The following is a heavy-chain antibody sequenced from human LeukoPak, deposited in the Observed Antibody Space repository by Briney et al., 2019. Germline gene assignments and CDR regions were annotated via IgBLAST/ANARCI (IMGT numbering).Heavy chain of an antibody. CDR3: ARARITMVRGVIIKRDWFDP. V-gene: IGHV4-31*03. Sequence: SQTLSLTCTVSAGSISSGGYYWSWIRQHPGKGLEWIGYIYYSGSTYYNPSLKSRVTISVDTSKNQFSLKLSSVTAADTAVYYCARARITMVRGVIIKRDWFDPWGQGTLATVSS. CDR1: AGSISSGGYY. CDR2: IYYSGST. J-gene: IGHJ5*02. D-gene: IGHD3-10*01.